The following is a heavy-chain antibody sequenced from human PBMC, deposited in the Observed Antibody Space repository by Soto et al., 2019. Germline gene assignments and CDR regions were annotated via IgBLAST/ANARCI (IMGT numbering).Heavy chain of an antibody. J-gene: IGHJ2*01. CDR3: VRDYRSDWQSYWYFDI. Sequence: PGGSLRLSCEASGFTFSNYEMNWVRQAPGKGLEWVSYISSSGSIPYHADSVKGRFTISRDNAKNLLYLQMNSLTTEETAIYYCVRDYRSDWQSYWYFDIWGRGTPVTVSS. CDR1: GFTFSNYE. CDR2: ISSSGSIP. V-gene: IGHV3-48*03. D-gene: IGHD2-21*02.